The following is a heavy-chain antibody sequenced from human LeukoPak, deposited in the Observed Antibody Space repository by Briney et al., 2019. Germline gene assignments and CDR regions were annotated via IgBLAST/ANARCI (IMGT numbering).Heavy chain of an antibody. CDR2: IYTSGST. D-gene: IGHD3-22*01. CDR1: GGSISSGSYY. CDR3: AREVGQISGYYTCYFDY. V-gene: IGHV4-61*02. Sequence: PSETLSLTCTVSGGSISSGSYYWSWIRQPAGKGLEWIGRIYTSGSTNYNPSLKSRVTISVDTSKNQFSLKLSSVTAADTAVYYCAREVGQISGYYTCYFDYWGQGTLVTVSS. J-gene: IGHJ4*02.